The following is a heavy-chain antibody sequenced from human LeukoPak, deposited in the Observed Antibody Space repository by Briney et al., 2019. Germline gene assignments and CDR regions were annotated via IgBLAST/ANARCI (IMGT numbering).Heavy chain of an antibody. Sequence: PSETLSLTCTVSGGSISSSSYYWGWIRQPPGKGLEWIGSIYYSGSTYYNPSLKSRITISVDTSKNQFSLKLSSVTAADTAVYYCARHPDHYGDYGELYFDYWGQGTPVTVSS. CDR1: GGSISSSSYY. V-gene: IGHV4-39*01. D-gene: IGHD4-17*01. J-gene: IGHJ4*02. CDR3: ARHPDHYGDYGELYFDY. CDR2: IYYSGST.